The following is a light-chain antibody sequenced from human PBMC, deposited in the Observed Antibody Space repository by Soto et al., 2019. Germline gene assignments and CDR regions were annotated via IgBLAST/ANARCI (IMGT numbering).Light chain of an antibody. CDR3: MQSIHPPIT. CDR2: EVS. Sequence: EIVLTQSPLSLSVTPGQPASISCKSSQGLVYSDVETYLYWYLLKSGQPPQLLISEVSNLFSGVSDRFSGSGSGTDFTLKISRVDVEAVGVYYCMQSIHPPITFGQGTRLQIK. V-gene: IGKV2D-29*01. J-gene: IGKJ5*01. CDR1: QGLVYSDVETY.